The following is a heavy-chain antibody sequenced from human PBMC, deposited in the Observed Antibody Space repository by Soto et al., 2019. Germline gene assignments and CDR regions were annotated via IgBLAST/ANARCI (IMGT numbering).Heavy chain of an antibody. CDR1: GYTFTSYT. CDR2: ISAYNGNT. Sequence: ASVKVSCKASGYTFTSYTFSWVRQAPGQGLEWMGWISAYNGNTNYAQKFQGRVAMTTDTSTSTAYMELRTLRSDDTAVYYCAREDLAEYFQHWCQGTLVTVSS. V-gene: IGHV1-18*04. J-gene: IGHJ1*01. CDR3: AREDLAEYFQH.